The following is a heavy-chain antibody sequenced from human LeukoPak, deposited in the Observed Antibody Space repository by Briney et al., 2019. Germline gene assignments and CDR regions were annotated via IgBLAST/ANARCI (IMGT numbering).Heavy chain of an antibody. CDR3: ARGPTSSSWHYFDY. Sequence: GGSLRLSCAASGFTFSSYSMNWVRQAPGKGLEWVSSISSSSSYIYYADSVKGRFTISRDNAKNSLYLQMNSLRAEDTAVYYCARGPTSSSWHYFDYWGQGTLVTVSS. CDR2: ISSSSSYI. CDR1: GFTFSSYS. J-gene: IGHJ4*02. V-gene: IGHV3-21*01. D-gene: IGHD6-13*01.